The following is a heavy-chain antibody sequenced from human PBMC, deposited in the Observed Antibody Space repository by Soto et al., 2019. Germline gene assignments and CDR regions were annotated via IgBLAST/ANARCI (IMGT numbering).Heavy chain of an antibody. D-gene: IGHD3-3*02. CDR1: GFTFSSYW. CDR2: INSDGSST. CDR3: ARHLAGNRDD. J-gene: IGHJ4*02. Sequence: EVQLVESGGGLVQPGGSLRLSCAASGFTFSSYWMHWVRHAPGKGLVWVSRINSDGSSTYYADSVKGRFTISRDNAKNTMYLEMNSLRAEDTAVYYCARHLAGNRDDCGQGTLVTVAS. V-gene: IGHV3-74*01.